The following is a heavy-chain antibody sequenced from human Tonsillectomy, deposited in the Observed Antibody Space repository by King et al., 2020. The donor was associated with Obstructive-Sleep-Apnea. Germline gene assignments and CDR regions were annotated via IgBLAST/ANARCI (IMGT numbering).Heavy chain of an antibody. J-gene: IGHJ3*02. CDR3: AKGQSSGWVGQAFDI. CDR1: GFTFSSYG. V-gene: IGHV3-33*06. D-gene: IGHD6-19*01. Sequence: VQLVESGGGVVQPGRSLRLSCAASGFTFSSYGMHWVRQAPGKGLEWVAVIWYDGSNKYYADSVKGRFTNSRDNSKNTLYLQMNSLRAEDTAVYYCAKGQSSGWVGQAFDIWGQGTMVTVSS. CDR2: IWYDGSNK.